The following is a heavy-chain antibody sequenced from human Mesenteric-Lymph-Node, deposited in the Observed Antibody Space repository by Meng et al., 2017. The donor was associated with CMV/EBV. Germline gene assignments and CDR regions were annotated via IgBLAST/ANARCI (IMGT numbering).Heavy chain of an antibody. J-gene: IGHJ5*02. CDR1: YY. D-gene: IGHD3-3*01. CDR2: IKHSGST. Sequence: YYWSWISQTPGKGLEWIGEIKHSGSTNYNPSLKRRVTISVDTSKNQFSLKLSSVTAADTAVYYCARGGIWADFWSGDSGRKDNGVDPWGQGTLVTVSS. CDR3: ARGGIWADFWSGDSGRKDNGVDP. V-gene: IGHV4-34*01.